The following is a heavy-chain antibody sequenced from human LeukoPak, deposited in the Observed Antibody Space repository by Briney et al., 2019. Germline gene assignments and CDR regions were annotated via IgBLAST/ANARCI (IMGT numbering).Heavy chain of an antibody. D-gene: IGHD6-19*01. CDR2: INPNSGGT. J-gene: IGHJ4*02. V-gene: IGHV1-2*02. CDR3: ARAYTAVAGTIIEDYFDY. Sequence: GASVKVSCKASGYTFTGYYMHWVRQAPGRGLEWMGWINPNSGGTNYAQKFQGRVTMTRDTSISTAYMELSRLRSDDTAVYYCARAYTAVAGTIIEDYFDYWGQGTLVTVSS. CDR1: GYTFTGYY.